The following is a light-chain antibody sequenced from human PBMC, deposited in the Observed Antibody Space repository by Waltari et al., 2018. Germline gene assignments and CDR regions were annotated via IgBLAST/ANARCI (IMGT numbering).Light chain of an antibody. Sequence: QSDLTQPASVSGSPGQSITISCTGTNSDVGAYDYVSWYQQYPGKAPKLVIFDVSSRPSGASGRFSGSKSGNTASLIISHLPAEDEADYYCSSYTTNRHYVFGAGTKVTVL. J-gene: IGLJ1*01. CDR3: SSYTTNRHYV. V-gene: IGLV2-14*01. CDR1: NSDVGAYDY. CDR2: DVS.